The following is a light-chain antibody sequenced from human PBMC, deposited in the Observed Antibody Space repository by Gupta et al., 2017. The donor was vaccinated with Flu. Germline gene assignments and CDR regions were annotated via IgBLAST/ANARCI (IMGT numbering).Light chain of an antibody. J-gene: IGLJ3*02. CDR1: SSDVVNYNY. Sequence: QSALTQPASVSGSPGQSIAIPCSGTSSDVVNYNYVSWYQHHPGKAPELLIYEVSNRPSGVSDRFSGTKSGNTASLTISGLQADDEADYYCSAYTTSSTLVFGGGTKLTVL. V-gene: IGLV2-14*01. CDR3: SAYTTSSTLV. CDR2: EVS.